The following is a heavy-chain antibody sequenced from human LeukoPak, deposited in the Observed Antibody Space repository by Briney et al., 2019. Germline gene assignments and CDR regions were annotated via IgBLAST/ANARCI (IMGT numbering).Heavy chain of an antibody. CDR1: GYSFTSYW. CDR2: IYPGDSDT. J-gene: IGHJ5*02. D-gene: IGHD3-22*01. Sequence: GESLKISCKGSGYSFTSYWIGWVRQMPGKGLEWMGIIYPGDSDTRYSPSFQGQVTISADKSISTAYLQWSSLKASDTAMYYCARRGRDSSGYYLNWFDPWGQGTLVTVSS. CDR3: ARRGRDSSGYYLNWFDP. V-gene: IGHV5-51*01.